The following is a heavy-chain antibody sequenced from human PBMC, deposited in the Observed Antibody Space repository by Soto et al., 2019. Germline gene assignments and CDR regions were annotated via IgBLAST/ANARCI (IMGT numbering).Heavy chain of an antibody. J-gene: IGHJ6*02. D-gene: IGHD1-20*01. CDR3: ARGEGITGTTVYYYGMDV. CDR1: GFTFSSYS. CDR2: ISSSSSTI. Sequence: GGSLRLSCAASGFTFSSYSMNWVRQAPGKGLEWVSYISSSSSTIYYADSVKGRFTISRDNAKNSLYLQMNSLRDEDTAVYYCARGEGITGTTVYYYGMDVWGQGTTVTVSS. V-gene: IGHV3-48*02.